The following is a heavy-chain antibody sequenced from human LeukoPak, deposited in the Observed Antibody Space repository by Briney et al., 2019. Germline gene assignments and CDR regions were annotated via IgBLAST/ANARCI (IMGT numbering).Heavy chain of an antibody. CDR2: ISSSSSYI. V-gene: IGHV3-21*01. CDR1: GFTFGDYA. J-gene: IGHJ6*02. CDR3: ARDGTILTGSLYYYYGMDV. Sequence: GSLRLSCTASGFTFGDYAMSWVRQAPGKGLEWVSSISSSSSYIYYADSVKGRFTISRDNAKNSLYLQMNSLRAEDTAVYYCARDGTILTGSLYYYYGMDVWGQGTTVTVSS. D-gene: IGHD3-9*01.